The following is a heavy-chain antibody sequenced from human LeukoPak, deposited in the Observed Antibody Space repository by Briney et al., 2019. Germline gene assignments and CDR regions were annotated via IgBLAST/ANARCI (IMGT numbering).Heavy chain of an antibody. CDR1: GFTFSDYY. D-gene: IGHD3-10*01. Sequence: GGSLRLSCAASGFTFSDYYMSWIRQAPGKGLEWVSYTSSSSSTIYYADSVKGRFTISRDNAKNSLYLQMNSLRAEDTAVYYCGRGGGSGSGSYMAFDIWGQGTMVTVSS. CDR3: GRGGGSGSGSYMAFDI. CDR2: TSSSSSTI. J-gene: IGHJ3*02. V-gene: IGHV3-11*01.